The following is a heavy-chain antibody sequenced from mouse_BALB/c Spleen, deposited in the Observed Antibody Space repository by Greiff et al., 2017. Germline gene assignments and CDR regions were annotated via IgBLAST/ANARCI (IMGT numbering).Heavy chain of an antibody. V-gene: IGHV1-9*01. CDR3: ARLVLRYYFDY. D-gene: IGHD1-1*01. Sequence: VQLQQSGAELMKPGASVKISCKATGYTFSSYWIEWVKQRPGHGLEWIGEILPGSGSTNYNEKFKGKATFTADTSSNTAYMQLSSLTSEDSAVYYCARLVLRYYFDYWGQGTTLTVSS. CDR2: ILPGSGST. J-gene: IGHJ2*01. CDR1: GYTFSSYW.